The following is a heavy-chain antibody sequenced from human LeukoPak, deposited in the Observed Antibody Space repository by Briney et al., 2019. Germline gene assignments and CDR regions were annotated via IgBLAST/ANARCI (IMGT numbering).Heavy chain of an antibody. Sequence: PGGSLTLSCAASGFTVSNNYMNWVRRAPGKGLEWVSLIYGSGSTNYADSVKGRFTISRDTSKNTLYLQMNSLRVEDTAVYYCAKGSRPGSSGYPNLDSWGQGTLVTVSA. CDR3: AKGSRPGSSGYPNLDS. V-gene: IGHV3-53*01. J-gene: IGHJ4*02. CDR2: IYGSGST. D-gene: IGHD3-22*01. CDR1: GFTVSNNY.